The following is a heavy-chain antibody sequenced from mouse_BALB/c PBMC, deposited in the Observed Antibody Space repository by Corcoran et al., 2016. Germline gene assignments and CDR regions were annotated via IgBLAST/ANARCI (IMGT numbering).Heavy chain of an antibody. D-gene: IGHD6-1*01. CDR1: GYTFTNYG. J-gene: IGHJ4*01. CDR2: INTYTGEP. Sequence: QIQVVQSGPELKKPGETVKISCKASGYTFTNYGMNWVKQAPGKGLKWMGWINTYTGEPTYADDFKGRFSFSLETSASTAYLQINNLKNEDTATYFCAREPYAMDYWGQGTSVTVSS. V-gene: IGHV9-3-1*01. CDR3: AREPYAMDY.